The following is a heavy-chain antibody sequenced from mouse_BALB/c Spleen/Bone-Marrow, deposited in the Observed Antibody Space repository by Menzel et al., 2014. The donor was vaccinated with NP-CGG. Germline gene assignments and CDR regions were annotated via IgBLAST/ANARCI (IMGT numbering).Heavy chain of an antibody. CDR3: VRETTVVADFDY. V-gene: IGHV3-1*02. D-gene: IGHD1-1*01. J-gene: IGHJ2*01. Sequence: VQLQQSGPDLVKPSQSLSLTCTVTGYSIXNGYGWHWIRQFPGNKLEWMGYIHYSGNTNYNPSLKSRVSITRDTSKNQFFLQLNSVTTDDTATYYCVRETTVVADFDYWGQGTTLTVSS. CDR1: GYSIXNGYG. CDR2: IHYSGNT.